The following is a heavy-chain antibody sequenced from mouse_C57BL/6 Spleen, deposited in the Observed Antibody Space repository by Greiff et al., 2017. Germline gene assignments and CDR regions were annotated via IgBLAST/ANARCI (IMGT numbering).Heavy chain of an antibody. Sequence: EVKLQESGPGLVKPSQSLSLTCSVTGYSITSGYYWNWIRQFPGNKLEWMGYISYDGSNNYNPSLKNRISITRDTSKNQFFLKLNSVTTEDTATYYCARRVYYGNYAYFDYWGQGTTLTVSS. CDR3: ARRVYYGNYAYFDY. CDR2: ISYDGSN. V-gene: IGHV3-6*01. J-gene: IGHJ2*01. CDR1: GYSITSGYY. D-gene: IGHD2-1*01.